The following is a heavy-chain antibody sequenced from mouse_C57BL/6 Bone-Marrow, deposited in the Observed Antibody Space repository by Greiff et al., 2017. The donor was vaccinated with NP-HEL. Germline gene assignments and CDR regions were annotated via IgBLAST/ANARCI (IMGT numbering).Heavy chain of an antibody. V-gene: IGHV1-50*01. CDR3: ARKEGCYGSSHWYFDV. CDR2: IDPSDSYT. D-gene: IGHD1-1*01. Sequence: VQLQQPGAELVKPGASVKLSCKASGYTFTSYWMQWVNQRPGQGLAWIGEIDPSDSYTNYNQKFKGKATLTVDTSSSTAYMQLSSLTSEDSAVYYFARKEGCYGSSHWYFDVWGTGTTVTVSS. CDR1: GYTFTSYW. J-gene: IGHJ1*03.